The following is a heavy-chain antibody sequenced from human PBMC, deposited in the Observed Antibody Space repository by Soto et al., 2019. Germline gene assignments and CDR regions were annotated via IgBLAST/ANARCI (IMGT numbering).Heavy chain of an antibody. D-gene: IGHD2-21*02. V-gene: IGHV1-69*06. CDR3: ASGTLFCAGDCYFEH. J-gene: IGHJ4*02. CDR1: KTTFSDYG. Sequence: QVQLVQSGPEVKKPGSSVNISYTAPKTTFSDYGLNWVRQAPGQGLEWMGGIIPVLGTINYAQKFQGRVTINADKSSNTVYMAVSSLTSEDTAVYYCASGTLFCAGDCYFEHWGLGTVVTVSS. CDR2: IIPVLGTI.